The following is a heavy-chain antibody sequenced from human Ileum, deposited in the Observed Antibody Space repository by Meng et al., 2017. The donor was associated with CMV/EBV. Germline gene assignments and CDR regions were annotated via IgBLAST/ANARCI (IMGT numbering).Heavy chain of an antibody. CDR1: GYTFAAYY. J-gene: IGHJ4*02. D-gene: IGHD3-3*01. CDR3: ARVGFLPKYYFDY. V-gene: IGHV1-2*02. Sequence: ASVKVSCKASGYTFAAYYIHWVRQAPGQGLEWMGWINPNSGGTNNAQKFQGRVTMTRDTSISTAYMELSRLRSDDTAVYYCARVGFLPKYYFDYWGQGTLVTFSS. CDR2: INPNSGGT.